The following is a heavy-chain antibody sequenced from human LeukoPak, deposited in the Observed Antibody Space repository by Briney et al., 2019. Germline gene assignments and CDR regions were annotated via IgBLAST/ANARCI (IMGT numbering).Heavy chain of an antibody. CDR3: ARDRGYCSGGSCYTPDY. D-gene: IGHD2-15*01. J-gene: IGHJ4*02. CDR1: GFTFSSYG. CDR2: IWFDGTNE. V-gene: IGHV3-33*01. Sequence: GGSLRLSCAASGFTFSSYGMHWVRQAPGKGLEWVAIIWFDGTNEYYADSVKGRFTISRDNSKNTLYLQMNSLRAEDTAVYYCARDRGYCSGGSCYTPDYWGQGTLVTVSS.